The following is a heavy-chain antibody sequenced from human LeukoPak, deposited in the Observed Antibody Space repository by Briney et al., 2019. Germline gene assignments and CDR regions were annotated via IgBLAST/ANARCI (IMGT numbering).Heavy chain of an antibody. CDR1: GFIFSSYT. J-gene: IGHJ6*02. V-gene: IGHV3-30-3*01. CDR3: ASGGDYGTYYGMDV. CDR2: ISYEGSNK. Sequence: GGSLRLSCAASGFIFSSYTMHWARQAPGKGLEWVAVISYEGSNKYYADSVKGRFTISRDNSKNTLFLQMNRLRAEDTAVYYCASGGDYGTYYGMDVWGQGTTVTVSS. D-gene: IGHD4-17*01.